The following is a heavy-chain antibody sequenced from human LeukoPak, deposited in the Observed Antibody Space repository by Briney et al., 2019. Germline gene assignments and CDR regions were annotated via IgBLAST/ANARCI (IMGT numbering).Heavy chain of an antibody. Sequence: GGSLRLSCAASGFTFSSYEMNWVRQAPGKGLEWVSYISSSGSTIYYADSVKGRFTISRDNAKNSLYLQMNSLRAEDTAVYNCARQYCSGGSCYATTNWFDPWGQGTLVTVSS. CDR2: ISSSGSTI. CDR1: GFTFSSYE. J-gene: IGHJ5*02. D-gene: IGHD2-15*01. CDR3: ARQYCSGGSCYATTNWFDP. V-gene: IGHV3-48*03.